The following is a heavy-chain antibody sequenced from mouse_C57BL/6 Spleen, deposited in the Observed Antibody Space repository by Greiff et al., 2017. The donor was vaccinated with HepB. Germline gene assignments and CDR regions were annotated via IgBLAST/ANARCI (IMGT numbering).Heavy chain of an antibody. D-gene: IGHD1-1*01. Sequence: VQLQQSGAELVKPGASVKLSCKASGYTFTSYWMQWVKQRPGQGLEWIGEIDPSDSYTNYNQKFKGKATLTVDTSSSTAYMQLSSLTSEDSAVYYCARRGITTSPYWYFDVWGTGTTVTVSS. CDR2: IDPSDSYT. J-gene: IGHJ1*03. CDR1: GYTFTSYW. CDR3: ARRGITTSPYWYFDV. V-gene: IGHV1-50*01.